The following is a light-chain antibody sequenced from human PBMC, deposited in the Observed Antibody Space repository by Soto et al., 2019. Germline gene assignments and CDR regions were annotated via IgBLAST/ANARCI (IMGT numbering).Light chain of an antibody. J-gene: IGLJ3*02. Sequence: SYELTQPPSVSVDPGKTARITCGGNNIGTKSVHWYQHKPGQAPVLVINYDSDRPSGIPERFSGSNSGGTATLTISRVEAGDEADYYCQVWDNSSDHPVFGGGTKLTVL. CDR3: QVWDNSSDHPV. CDR2: YDS. CDR1: NIGTKS. V-gene: IGLV3-21*04.